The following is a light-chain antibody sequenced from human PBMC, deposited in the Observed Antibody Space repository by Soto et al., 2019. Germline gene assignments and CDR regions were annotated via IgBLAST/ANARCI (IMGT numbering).Light chain of an antibody. V-gene: IGLV2-14*01. CDR1: SSDVGGYNY. CDR2: EVS. CDR3: SSYTSSSTWV. Sequence: QSALTQPASVSGSPGQSITISCTGTSSDVGGYNYVSWYQQHPGKAPKLMIYEVSKRPSGVSNRFSGSKSGNTASLTISGRQTEYEADYYGSSYTSSSTWVFGEGTKLTVL. J-gene: IGLJ3*02.